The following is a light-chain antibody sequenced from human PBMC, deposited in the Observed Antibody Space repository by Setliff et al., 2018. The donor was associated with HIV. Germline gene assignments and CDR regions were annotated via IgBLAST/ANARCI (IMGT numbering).Light chain of an antibody. CDR2: DVS. V-gene: IGLV2-14*01. CDR3: SSYTSSSTDV. J-gene: IGLJ1*01. Sequence: QSALTQPASVSGSPGQSITISCTGTSSDVGGYNYVSWYQQHPGKAPKFMIYDVSKRPSGVSNRFSGSKSGNTASLTISGPQAEDEADYYCSSYTSSSTDVVGTGTKVTVL. CDR1: SSDVGGYNY.